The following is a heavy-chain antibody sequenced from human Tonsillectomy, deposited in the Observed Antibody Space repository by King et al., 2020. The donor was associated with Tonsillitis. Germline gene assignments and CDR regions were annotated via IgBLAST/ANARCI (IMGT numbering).Heavy chain of an antibody. CDR3: ARHLTGAHPFRVYYWYFDL. V-gene: IGHV4-59*08. CDR1: GGSISSYY. J-gene: IGHJ2*01. D-gene: IGHD7-27*01. CDR2: IYYSGST. Sequence: QLQESGPGLVKPSETLSLTCTVSGGSISSYYWSWIRQPPGKGLEWIGYIYYSGSTNYNPSLKSRVTISVDTSKNQFSLKLSSVTAADTAVDYCARHLTGAHPFRVYYWYFDLWGRGTLVTVSS.